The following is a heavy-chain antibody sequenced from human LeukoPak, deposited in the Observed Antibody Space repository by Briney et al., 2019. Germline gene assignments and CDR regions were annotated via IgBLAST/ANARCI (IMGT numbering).Heavy chain of an antibody. J-gene: IGHJ6*03. CDR3: ARVYYGSGMNYYYYMDV. D-gene: IGHD3-10*01. V-gene: IGHV4-59*01. Sequence: SETLFLTCTVSGGSISSYYWSWIRQPPGKGLEGIGDIYYSGSTNYNPSLKSRVTISVDTSKNQFSLKLSSVTAADTAVYYCARVYYGSGMNYYYYMDVWGKGTTVTVSS. CDR2: IYYSGST. CDR1: GGSISSYY.